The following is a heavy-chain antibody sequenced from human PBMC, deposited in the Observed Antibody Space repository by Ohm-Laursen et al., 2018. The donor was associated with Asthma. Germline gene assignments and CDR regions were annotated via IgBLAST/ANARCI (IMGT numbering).Heavy chain of an antibody. V-gene: IGHV3-33*01. CDR3: ARDRSYGLYYYYGMDV. Sequence: SLRLSCAASGFTFSSYGMHWVRQAPGKGLEWVAVIWYDGSNKYYADSVKGRFTISRDNSKNTLYLQMNSLRAEDTAVYYCARDRSYGLYYYYGMDVWGQGTTVTVSS. J-gene: IGHJ6*02. CDR1: GFTFSSYG. D-gene: IGHD5-18*01. CDR2: IWYDGSNK.